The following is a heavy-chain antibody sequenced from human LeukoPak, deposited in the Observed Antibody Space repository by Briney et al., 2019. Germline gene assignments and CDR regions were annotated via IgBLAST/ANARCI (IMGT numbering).Heavy chain of an antibody. CDR1: GFPFSSYW. Sequence: GGSLRLSCAASGFPFSSYWMSWVRQAPGKGLEWVANIKKDGDDKHYVDSVKGRFTVSRDNAKTSLYLQMNNLRAEDTAVYYCARVPGTSNYYGSGSPDYWGQGTLGTVSS. D-gene: IGHD3-10*01. CDR3: ARVPGTSNYYGSGSPDY. CDR2: IKKDGDDK. V-gene: IGHV3-7*04. J-gene: IGHJ4*02.